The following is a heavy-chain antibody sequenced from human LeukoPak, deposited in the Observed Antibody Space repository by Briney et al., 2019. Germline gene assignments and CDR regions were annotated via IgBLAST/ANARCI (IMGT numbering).Heavy chain of an antibody. CDR1: GFTLSSYA. V-gene: IGHV3-23*01. D-gene: IGHD2-2*01. CDR3: AKDQDIVVVPAAGFDY. Sequence: PGGSLRLSCAASGFTLSSYAMSWVRQAPGKGLEWVSAISGSGGSTYYADSVKGRFTISRDNSKNTLYLQMNSLRAEDTAVYYCAKDQDIVVVPAAGFDYWGQGTLVTVSS. CDR2: ISGSGGST. J-gene: IGHJ4*02.